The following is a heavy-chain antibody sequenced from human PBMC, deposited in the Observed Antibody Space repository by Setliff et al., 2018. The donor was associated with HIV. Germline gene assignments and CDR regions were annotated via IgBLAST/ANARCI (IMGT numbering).Heavy chain of an antibody. CDR1: GYIFTSYY. CDR2: INPSGGST. Sequence: ASVKVSCKASGYIFTSYYMHWVRQAPGQGLEWLGVINPSGGSTDYAQTFKDRDTMTKDTSTATVNMELRSLTSDDTAVYYCARGGIAAADKRDINFWGQGTMVTVSS. V-gene: IGHV1-46*01. CDR3: ARGGIAAADKRDINF. D-gene: IGHD6-13*01. J-gene: IGHJ3*01.